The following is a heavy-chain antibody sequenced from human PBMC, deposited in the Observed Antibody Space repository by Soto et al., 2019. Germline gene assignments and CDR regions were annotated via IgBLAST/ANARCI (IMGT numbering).Heavy chain of an antibody. CDR3: ARGGYFDSSNYLAY. V-gene: IGHV3-30-3*01. CDR1: GFTFSSYA. J-gene: IGHJ4*02. D-gene: IGHD3-22*01. CDR2: ISYDGSNK. Sequence: GGSLRLSCAASGFTFSSYAMHWVRQAPGKGLEWVAVISYDGSNKYYADSVKGRFTISRDNSKNTLYLQMNSLRAEDTAVYYCARGGYFDSSNYLAYWGLGTLVTVSS.